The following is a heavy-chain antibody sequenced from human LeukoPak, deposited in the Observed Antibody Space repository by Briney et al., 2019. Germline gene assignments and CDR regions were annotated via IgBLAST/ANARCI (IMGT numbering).Heavy chain of an antibody. CDR1: GGSISSGGYY. D-gene: IGHD6-6*01. Sequence: TLSLTCTVSGGSISSGGYYWSWIRQPPGKGLEWIGYIYHSGSTYYNPSLKSRVTISVDRSKNQFSLKLSSVTAADTAVYYCARGVAARLFDYWGQGTLVTVSS. CDR3: ARGVAARLFDY. V-gene: IGHV4-30-2*01. J-gene: IGHJ4*02. CDR2: IYHSGST.